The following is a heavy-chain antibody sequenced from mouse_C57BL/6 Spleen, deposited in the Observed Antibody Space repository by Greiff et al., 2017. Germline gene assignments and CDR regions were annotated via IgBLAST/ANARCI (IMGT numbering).Heavy chain of an antibody. D-gene: IGHD4-1*01. CDR3: ARERTGTGAMEY. CDR1: GYTFTSYW. V-gene: IGHV1-55*01. Sequence: QVQLKQPGAELVKPGASVTMSCKASGYTFTSYWITWVKQRPGQGLAWIGDIYPGSGSTNYHEQFKSKATLTVDTSSSTADMQLSSLTSEDSAVYYLARERTGTGAMEYWGQGTSVTVSS. J-gene: IGHJ4*01. CDR2: IYPGSGST.